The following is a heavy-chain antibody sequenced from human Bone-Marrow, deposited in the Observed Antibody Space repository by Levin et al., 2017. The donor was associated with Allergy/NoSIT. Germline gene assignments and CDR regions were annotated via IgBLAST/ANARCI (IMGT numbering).Heavy chain of an antibody. CDR2: ISGSGGST. Sequence: GESLKISCAASGFTFSSYAMSWVRQAPGKGLEWVSGISGSGGSTYYVDSVKGRFTISRDNSKDTLYLQMNSLRVEDTAVYYCAKAITGYWYFDRWGRGTLVTVSS. CDR1: GFTFSSYA. V-gene: IGHV3-23*01. CDR3: AKAITGYWYFDR. J-gene: IGHJ2*01.